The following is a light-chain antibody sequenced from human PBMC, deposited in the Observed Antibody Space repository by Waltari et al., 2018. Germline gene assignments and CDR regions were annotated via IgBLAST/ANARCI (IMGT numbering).Light chain of an antibody. CDR3: QQYRSLPLT. CDR1: QDTGDS. J-gene: IGKJ2*01. Sequence: DIQLTQTPSSLSASVRDRLTITCQASQDTGDSLNWFQHKPGTPPELLIYAVSRLDYGVPSRFTGSRSGTNYSFSITNLQPDDIATYFCQQYRSLPLTFGQGTK. V-gene: IGKV1-33*01. CDR2: AVS.